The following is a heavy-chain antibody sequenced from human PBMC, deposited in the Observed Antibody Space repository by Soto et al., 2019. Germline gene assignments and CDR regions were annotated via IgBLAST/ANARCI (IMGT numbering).Heavy chain of an antibody. D-gene: IGHD6-13*01. CDR3: AKDWSSSWYGRYYFDY. J-gene: IGHJ4*02. V-gene: IGHV3-9*01. CDR1: GFTFDDYA. Sequence: EVQLVESGGGLVQPGRSLRLSCAASGFTFDDYAMHWVRQAPGKGLEWVSGISWNSGSIGYADSVKGRFTISRDNAKNSLYLQMNSLRAEDTALYYCAKDWSSSWYGRYYFDYWGQGTLVTVSS. CDR2: ISWNSGSI.